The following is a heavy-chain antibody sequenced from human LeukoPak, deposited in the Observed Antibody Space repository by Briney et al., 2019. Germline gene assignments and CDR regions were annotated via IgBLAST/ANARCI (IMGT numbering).Heavy chain of an antibody. CDR3: ATSNDDLRSLGH. CDR1: GFTFSTFA. Sequence: PGGSLRLSCVDSGFTFSTFAMSWVRQAPQKGLEWVSTITSRGDTDYADSVKGRFSISRDNSKNTLSVQMSSLRAEDTAVYYCATSNDDLRSLGHWGQGTLVTVSS. CDR2: ITSRGDT. D-gene: IGHD4-17*01. V-gene: IGHV3-23*01. J-gene: IGHJ4*02.